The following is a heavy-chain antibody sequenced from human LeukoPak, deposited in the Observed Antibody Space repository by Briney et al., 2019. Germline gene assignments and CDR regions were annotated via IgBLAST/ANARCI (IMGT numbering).Heavy chain of an antibody. CDR3: AKTPRGYSYGLVDY. D-gene: IGHD5-18*01. CDR1: GLTFSSYA. CDR2: ISGSGGST. V-gene: IGHV3-23*01. J-gene: IGHJ4*02. Sequence: AGGSLRLSCAASGLTFSSYAMSWVRQAPGKGLEWVSAISGSGGSTYYADSVEGRFTISRDNSKNTLYLQMNSLRAEDTAVYYCAKTPRGYSYGLVDYWGQGTLVTVSS.